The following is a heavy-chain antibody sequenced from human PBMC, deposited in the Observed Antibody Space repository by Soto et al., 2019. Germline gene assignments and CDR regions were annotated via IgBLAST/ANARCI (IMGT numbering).Heavy chain of an antibody. D-gene: IGHD3-10*01. CDR3: ARARTYFGSGSYSWFAP. Sequence: QPPGKGLEWIGYIYYNGSTYYNTSLKSRLIISFDTSKNQFSLKLSSVTAADTALYYCARARTYFGSGSYSWFAPWGQGTLVTVSS. V-gene: IGHV4-30-4*01. CDR2: IYYNGST. J-gene: IGHJ5*02.